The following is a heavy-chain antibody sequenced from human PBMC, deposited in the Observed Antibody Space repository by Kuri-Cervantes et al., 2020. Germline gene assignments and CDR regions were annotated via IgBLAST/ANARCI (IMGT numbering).Heavy chain of an antibody. D-gene: IGHD5-18*01. CDR3: AKDQGYSYGYDSFDY. CDR2: ISWNSGSI. J-gene: IGHJ4*02. Sequence: GGSLRLSCAASGFTFSDSAMHWVRQAPGKGLEWVSSISWNSGSIAYADSVKDRFAISRDNARNSLYLQMNSLRAEDTAFYYCAKDQGYSYGYDSFDYWGQGTLVTVSS. CDR1: GFTFSDSA. V-gene: IGHV3-9*01.